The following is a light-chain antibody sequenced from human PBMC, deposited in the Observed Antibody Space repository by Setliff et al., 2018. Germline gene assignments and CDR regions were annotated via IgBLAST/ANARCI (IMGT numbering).Light chain of an antibody. CDR2: EVS. J-gene: IGLJ2*01. V-gene: IGLV2-14*01. Sequence: QSVLTQPAAVSGSPGQSITISCTGTSSDVGGYDYVSWYQQHPGKAPKLMIYEVSKRPSGVSDRFSGSKSANTVSLTISGLQTEDEADYYCLSYTSKTTHALFGGGTK. CDR3: LSYTSKTTHAL. CDR1: SSDVGGYDY.